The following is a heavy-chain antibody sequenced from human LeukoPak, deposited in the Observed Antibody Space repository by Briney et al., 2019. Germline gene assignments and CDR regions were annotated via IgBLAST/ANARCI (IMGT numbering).Heavy chain of an antibody. D-gene: IGHD5-18*01. CDR3: ARDTAPMRY. CDR2: ISSSGSTI. Sequence: GGSLRLSCAASGFPFDSYNMNWVRQAPGKGLEWVSYISSSGSTISYADSVKGRFTISRDNAKNSLYLQMSSLRDEDTAVYYCARDTAPMRYWGQGTLVTVSS. J-gene: IGHJ4*02. V-gene: IGHV3-48*02. CDR1: GFPFDSYN.